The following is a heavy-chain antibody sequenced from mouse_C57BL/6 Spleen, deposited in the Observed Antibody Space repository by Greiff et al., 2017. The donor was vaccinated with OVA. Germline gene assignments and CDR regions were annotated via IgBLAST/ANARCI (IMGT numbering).Heavy chain of an antibody. V-gene: IGHV1-81*01. CDR3: ARKEDGSSYFDY. D-gene: IGHD1-1*01. Sequence: QVQLQQSGAELARPGAPVKLSCKASGYTFTSYGISWVKQRTGQGLEWIGEIYPRSGNTYYNEKFKGKATLTADKSSSTAYMELRSLTSEDSAVYFCARKEDGSSYFDYWGQGTTLTVSS. J-gene: IGHJ2*01. CDR2: IYPRSGNT. CDR1: GYTFTSYG.